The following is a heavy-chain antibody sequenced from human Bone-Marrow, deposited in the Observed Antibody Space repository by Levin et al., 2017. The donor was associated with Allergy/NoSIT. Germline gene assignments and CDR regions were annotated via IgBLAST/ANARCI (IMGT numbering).Heavy chain of an antibody. CDR3: AREPAYGDYTELFDD. V-gene: IGHV3-53*01. J-gene: IGHJ4*02. CDR2: VYSGGYT. CDR1: GFSVSRHY. D-gene: IGHD4-17*01. Sequence: GGSLRLSCVVSGFSVSRHYLNWVRQAPGKGLEWVSVVYSGGYTYYADSVKGRFTVSRDYSKNTLYLQMNSLRAEDTAVYYCAREPAYGDYTELFDDWGQGTRVTVAS.